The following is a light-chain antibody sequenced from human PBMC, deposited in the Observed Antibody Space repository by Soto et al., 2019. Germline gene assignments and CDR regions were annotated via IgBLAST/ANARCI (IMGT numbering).Light chain of an antibody. V-gene: IGLV2-8*01. CDR3: ISYAGTAYV. Sequence: QSVLTQPPSASGSPGQSVTISCSGTSRYVDGINYDAWYQQHPGKAPKLMMYEVSKRPSGVPDRLSGSKSGNTASLTVSGLQAEDEADYYCISYAGTAYVFGPGPKVTVL. CDR2: EVS. J-gene: IGLJ1*01. CDR1: SRYVDGINY.